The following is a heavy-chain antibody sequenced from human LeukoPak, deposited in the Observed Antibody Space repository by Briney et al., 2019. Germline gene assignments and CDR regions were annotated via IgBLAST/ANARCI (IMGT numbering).Heavy chain of an antibody. CDR1: GFTYSSYS. J-gene: IGHJ6*03. CDR2: ISSSSSTI. V-gene: IGHV3-48*01. D-gene: IGHD2-8*01. Sequence: PGRSLRLSCAASGFTYSSYSMNWVRQAPGKGLEWVSYISSSSSTIYYADSVKGRFTISRDNAKNSLYLQMNSLRAEDTAVYYCARALKASSSVLKSDYYYMDVWGKGTTVTVPS. CDR3: ARALKASSSVLKSDYYYMDV.